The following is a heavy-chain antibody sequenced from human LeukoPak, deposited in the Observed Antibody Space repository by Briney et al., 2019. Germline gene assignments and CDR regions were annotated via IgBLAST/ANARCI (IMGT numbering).Heavy chain of an antibody. CDR3: AKDIGAHQFDS. Sequence: PGGSLRLSCAASGFTFSIYGMHWVRQAPGKGLEWMAVISDDGSEKYHADSVKGRFTISRDNSKNTLYLQMDSLRGEDTAVYYCAKDIGAHQFDSWGQGTLVIVSS. J-gene: IGHJ4*02. CDR2: ISDDGSEK. V-gene: IGHV3-30*18. CDR1: GFTFSIYG. D-gene: IGHD3-10*01.